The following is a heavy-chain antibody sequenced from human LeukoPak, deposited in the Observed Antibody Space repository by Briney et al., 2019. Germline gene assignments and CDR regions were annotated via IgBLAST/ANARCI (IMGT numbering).Heavy chain of an antibody. Sequence: GASVKVSCKDSGYTFTNFDIHWVRQATGQRLEWMGWMNPNSGNTGYAQKFQGRVTMTMNTSITTAYMELSSLISEDTAVYYCARGPQWRGDYYYIDVWGRGTTVTVSS. CDR3: ARGPQWRGDYYYIDV. V-gene: IGHV1-8*01. J-gene: IGHJ6*03. D-gene: IGHD6-19*01. CDR1: GYTFTNFD. CDR2: MNPNSGNT.